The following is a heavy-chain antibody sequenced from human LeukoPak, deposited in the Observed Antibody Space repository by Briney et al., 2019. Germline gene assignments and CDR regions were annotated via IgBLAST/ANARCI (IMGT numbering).Heavy chain of an antibody. J-gene: IGHJ4*02. V-gene: IGHV3-33*01. CDR1: GFTFSSYG. D-gene: IGHD4-17*01. Sequence: GGSLRLSCAASGFTFSSYGMHWVRQAPAKGLERVAVIWYDGSNKYYADSVQGRFTISRDNSKNTLYLQMNSLRAEDTAVYYCARDSYGFDYWGQGTLVTVSS. CDR2: IWYDGSNK. CDR3: ARDSYGFDY.